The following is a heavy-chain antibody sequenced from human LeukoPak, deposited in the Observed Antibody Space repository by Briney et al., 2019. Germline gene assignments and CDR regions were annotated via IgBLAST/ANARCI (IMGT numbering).Heavy chain of an antibody. D-gene: IGHD2-21*01. CDR1: GFTFSDYY. V-gene: IGHV3-11*01. CDR2: ISSSGSTI. Sequence: GGSLRLSCAASGFTFSDYYMSWIRQALGKGLEWVSYISSSGSTIYYADSVKGRFTISRDNAKNSLYLQMNSLRAEDTAVYYCASGHCGGDCYDYGMDVWGQGTTVTVSS. CDR3: ASGHCGGDCYDYGMDV. J-gene: IGHJ6*02.